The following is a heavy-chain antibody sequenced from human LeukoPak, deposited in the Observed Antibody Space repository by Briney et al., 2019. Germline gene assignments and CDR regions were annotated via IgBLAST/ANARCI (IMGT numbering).Heavy chain of an antibody. Sequence: GSLRLSCAASGFTFSSYAMNWVRQAPGKGLEWVSAISGSGGSTYYADSVKGRFTISRDNSKNTLYLQMNSLRAEDTAVYYCVWGGFYDSSGYFDAFDIWGQGTMVTVSS. J-gene: IGHJ3*02. D-gene: IGHD3-22*01. CDR3: VWGGFYDSSGYFDAFDI. V-gene: IGHV3-23*01. CDR1: GFTFSSYA. CDR2: ISGSGGST.